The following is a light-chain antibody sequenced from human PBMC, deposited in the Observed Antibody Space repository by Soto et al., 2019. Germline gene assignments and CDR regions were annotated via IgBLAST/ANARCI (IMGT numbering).Light chain of an antibody. CDR1: SSDVGGYNY. Sequence: QSALTQPRSVSGSPGQSVTISCTGTSSDVGGYNYVSWYQQHPGKAPKLMIYDVSQRPSGVPDRFSGSKSGNTASLTISGLQSEDEADYYCCAYAGTYPVFGGGTKLTVL. V-gene: IGLV2-11*01. J-gene: IGLJ2*01. CDR2: DVS. CDR3: CAYAGTYPV.